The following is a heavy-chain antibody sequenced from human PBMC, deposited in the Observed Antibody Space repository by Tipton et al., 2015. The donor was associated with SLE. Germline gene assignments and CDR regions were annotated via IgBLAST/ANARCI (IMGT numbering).Heavy chain of an antibody. CDR1: GGSISGSSYY. V-gene: IGHV4-39*01. J-gene: IGHJ3*01. Sequence: TLSLTCTVSGGSISGSSYYWGWIRQPPGKGLEWIGSVYYSGSTYYNPSLKSRVTISVDTPKNQYSLKLSAVTAADTAVYYCAKDILGSWALDVWGQGTRVTVSS. CDR3: AKDILGSWALDV. D-gene: IGHD2-15*01. CDR2: VYYSGST.